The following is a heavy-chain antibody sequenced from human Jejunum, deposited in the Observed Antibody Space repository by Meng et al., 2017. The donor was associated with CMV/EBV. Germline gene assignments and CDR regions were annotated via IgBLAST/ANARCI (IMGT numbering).Heavy chain of an antibody. CDR1: GFIFDDYA. CDR3: AKAIDSYLLRAFDI. CDR2: INWNGDSS. D-gene: IGHD3-10*01. V-gene: IGHV3-20*01. Sequence: GFIFDDYAMVWVRQAPGKGLEWVAGINWNGDSSSYADSLKGRLTISRDNAKNSLYLQINSLTVEDTALYHCAKAIDSYLLRAFDIWGQGTMVTVSS. J-gene: IGHJ3*02.